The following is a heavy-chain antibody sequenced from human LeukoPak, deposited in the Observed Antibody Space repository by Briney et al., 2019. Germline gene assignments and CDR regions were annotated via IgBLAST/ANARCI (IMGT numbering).Heavy chain of an antibody. CDR3: ARLRLSSGWYAWTHVYYFDY. J-gene: IGHJ4*02. Sequence: SGTLSLTCAVYGGSFSGYYWSWIRQPPGKGLEWIGEINHSGSTNYNPSLKSRVTISVDTSKNQFSLKLSSVTAADTAVYYCARLRLSSGWYAWTHVYYFDYWGQGTLVTVSS. CDR2: INHSGST. D-gene: IGHD6-19*01. CDR1: GGSFSGYY. V-gene: IGHV4-34*01.